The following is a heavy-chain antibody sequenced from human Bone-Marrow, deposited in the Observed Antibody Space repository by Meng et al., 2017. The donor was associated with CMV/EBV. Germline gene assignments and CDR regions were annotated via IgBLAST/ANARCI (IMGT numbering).Heavy chain of an antibody. Sequence: GESLKISCEASGFTFTNYAMHWVRQAPCKGLEWMAGISDDGIHKYYADSVKGRFNISRDNSKNTLFLQMNSLRPDDTAVYHCARVRASRSWYSWFDPWGQGTPVTVSS. J-gene: IGHJ5*02. D-gene: IGHD6-13*01. CDR3: ARVRASRSWYSWFDP. V-gene: IGHV3-30-3*01. CDR1: GFTFTNYA. CDR2: ISDDGIHK.